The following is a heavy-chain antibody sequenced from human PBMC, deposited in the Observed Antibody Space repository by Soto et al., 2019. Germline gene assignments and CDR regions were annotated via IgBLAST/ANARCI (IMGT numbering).Heavy chain of an antibody. Sequence: SETLSLTCTVSGGSISSYYWSWIRQPPGKGLEWIGYIYYSGSTNYNPSLKSRVTISVDTSKNQFSLKLSSVTAADTAVYYCARDSRKGPRGVIHFYFDYWGQGTLVTVSS. J-gene: IGHJ4*02. D-gene: IGHD3-10*01. CDR3: ARDSRKGPRGVIHFYFDY. CDR2: IYYSGST. CDR1: GGSISSYY. V-gene: IGHV4-59*01.